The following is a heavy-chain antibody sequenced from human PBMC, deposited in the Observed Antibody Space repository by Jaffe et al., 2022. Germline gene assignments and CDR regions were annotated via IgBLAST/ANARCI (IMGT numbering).Heavy chain of an antibody. J-gene: IGHJ3*02. D-gene: IGHD3-10*01. CDR2: IYTSGST. CDR3: ASRSKTDSGSYPPDAFDI. V-gene: IGHV4-61*02. Sequence: QVQLQESGPGLVKPSQTLSLTCTVSGGSISSGSYYWSWIRQPAGKGLEWIGRIYTSGSTNYNPSLKSRVTISVDTSKNQFSLKLSSVTAADTAVYYCASRSKTDSGSYPPDAFDIWGQGTMVTVSS. CDR1: GGSISSGSYY.